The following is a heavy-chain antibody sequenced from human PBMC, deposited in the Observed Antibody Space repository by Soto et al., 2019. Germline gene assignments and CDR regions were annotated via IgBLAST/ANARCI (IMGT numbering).Heavy chain of an antibody. J-gene: IGHJ6*03. D-gene: IGHD1-26*01. CDR3: ARRGPRSSRPLHYYMDV. CDR1: GGSFSGYY. V-gene: IGHV4-34*01. Sequence: SETLSLTCAVYGGSFSGYYWSWIRQPPGKGLEWIGEINHSGSTNYNPSLKSRVTISVDTSKNQFSLKLSSVTAADTAVYYCARRGPRSSRPLHYYMDVWGKGTTVPVSS. CDR2: INHSGST.